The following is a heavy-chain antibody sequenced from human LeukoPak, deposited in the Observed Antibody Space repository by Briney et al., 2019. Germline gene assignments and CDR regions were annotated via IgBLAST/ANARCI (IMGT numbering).Heavy chain of an antibody. CDR2: MNPNSGNT. V-gene: IGHV1-8*01. Sequence: GASVKVSCKASGYTFTSYDINWVRQATGQGLEWMGWMNPNSGNTGYAQKFQGRVTMTRNTSISTAYMELSSLRSEDTAVYYCARVPRITIFGVVTMGYYYGMDVWGQGTTVTVSS. CDR3: ARVPRITIFGVVTMGYYYGMDV. J-gene: IGHJ6*02. CDR1: GYTFTSYD. D-gene: IGHD3-3*01.